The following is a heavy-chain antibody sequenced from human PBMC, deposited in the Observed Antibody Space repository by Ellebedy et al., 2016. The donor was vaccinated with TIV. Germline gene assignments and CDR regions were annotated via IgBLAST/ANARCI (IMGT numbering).Heavy chain of an antibody. Sequence: GESLKISCAASGFTFSHYWMSWVRQAPEKGLEWVANMNQDGSEKYYGDSVEGRFTISRDNAKDSLYLQMNSLRVEDTAVYYCARGHTPSSGIFWGRGTLVTVSS. CDR1: GFTFSHYW. CDR3: ARGHTPSSGIF. J-gene: IGHJ4*02. V-gene: IGHV3-7*03. D-gene: IGHD6-6*01. CDR2: MNQDGSEK.